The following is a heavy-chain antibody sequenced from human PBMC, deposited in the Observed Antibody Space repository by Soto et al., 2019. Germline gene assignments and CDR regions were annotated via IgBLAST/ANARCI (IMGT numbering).Heavy chain of an antibody. CDR2: IYWDDDK. V-gene: IGHV2-5*02. CDR1: GFSVTTSGAS. CDR3: EHASTSHHQAMDV. J-gene: IGHJ6*02. D-gene: IGHD2-2*01. Sequence: QITLKESGPTLVKSTQTLTLTCTFSGFSVTTSGASVAWIRQPPGKALEWLALIYWDDDKRYSPSLKTRLSITKDTSKNQVVLTMTNLDPVDTATYYCEHASTSHHQAMDVWGQGTTVTVSS.